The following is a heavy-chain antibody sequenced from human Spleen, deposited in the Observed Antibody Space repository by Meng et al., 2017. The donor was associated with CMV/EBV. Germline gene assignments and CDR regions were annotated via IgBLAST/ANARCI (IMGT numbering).Heavy chain of an antibody. J-gene: IGHJ4*02. CDR3: ARGRWDGFWGGYFPFDY. D-gene: IGHD3-3*01. V-gene: IGHV4-4*02. CDR2: IYHNGST. CDR1: GSISGSKW. Sequence: GSISGSKWWGWVRQPPGKGMGWVGEIYHNGSTNYKPSLKSRVTISVNKSKNQFSLKLSSVTAADTAVYYCARGRWDGFWGGYFPFDYWGQGTLVTVSS.